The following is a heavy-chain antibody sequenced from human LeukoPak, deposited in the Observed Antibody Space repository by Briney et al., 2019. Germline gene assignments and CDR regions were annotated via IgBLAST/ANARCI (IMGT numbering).Heavy chain of an antibody. V-gene: IGHV3-7*01. CDR2: IKQDGSEK. CDR1: GFTFSSYW. J-gene: IGHJ4*02. CDR3: ARRRVGVVIKGFDY. D-gene: IGHD3-3*01. Sequence: GGSLRLSCAASGFTFSSYWMSWVRQAPGKGLEWVANIKQDGSEKYYVDSVKGRFTISRDNAKSSLYLQMNSLRAEDTAVYYCARRRVGVVIKGFDYWGQGTLVTVSS.